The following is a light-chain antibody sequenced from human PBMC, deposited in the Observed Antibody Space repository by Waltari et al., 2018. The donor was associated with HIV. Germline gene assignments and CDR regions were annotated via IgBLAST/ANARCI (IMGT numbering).Light chain of an antibody. Sequence: QSVLTQPPSASGTPGQRVPISCSGSNSTVANTYLSWYQHLPGTTPKLLIYRNNQRPSGDPDRFSGSKSGTSASLAISGLRSEDEADYYCAAWDDSLSGRVFGGGTKLTVL. V-gene: IGLV1-47*01. CDR1: NSTVANTY. CDR3: AAWDDSLSGRV. J-gene: IGLJ3*02. CDR2: RNN.